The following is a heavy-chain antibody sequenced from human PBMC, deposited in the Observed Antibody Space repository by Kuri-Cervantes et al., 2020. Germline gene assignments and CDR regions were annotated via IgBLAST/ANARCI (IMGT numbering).Heavy chain of an antibody. Sequence: GGSLRLSCAASGFTFSSYAMHWVRQAPGKGLEWVAVISYDGSNKYYADSVKGRFTISRDNSKNTLYLQMNSLRAEDTAVYYCAKDGTYGDYGVSFDYWGQGTLVTVSS. D-gene: IGHD4-17*01. V-gene: IGHV3-30-3*01. CDR1: GFTFSSYA. CDR2: ISYDGSNK. CDR3: AKDGTYGDYGVSFDY. J-gene: IGHJ4*02.